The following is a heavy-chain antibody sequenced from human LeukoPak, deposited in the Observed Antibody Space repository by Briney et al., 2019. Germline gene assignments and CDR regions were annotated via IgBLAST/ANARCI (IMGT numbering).Heavy chain of an antibody. CDR2: ISYDGSNK. D-gene: IGHD2-2*02. CDR3: AKGYLNMDV. CDR1: GFTFSSYA. V-gene: IGHV3-30-3*02. J-gene: IGHJ6*03. Sequence: GGSLRLSCAASGFTFSSYAMHWVRQAPGKGLEWVAVISYDGSNKYYADSVKGRFTISRDNSKNTLYLQMNSLRAEDTAVYYCAKGYLNMDVWAKGTTVTLSS.